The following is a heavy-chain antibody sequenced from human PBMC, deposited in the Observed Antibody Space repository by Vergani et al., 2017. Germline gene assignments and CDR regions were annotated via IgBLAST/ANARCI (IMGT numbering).Heavy chain of an antibody. CDR3: AKGRSITMSPPRGYYYGMDV. Sequence: EVQLLESGGGLVQPGGSLRLSCAASGFTFSSYAMSWVRQAPGKGLEWVSAISGSGGSTYYADSVKGRFTISRDNSKNTLYLQMNSLRAEDTAVYYCAKGRSITMSPPRGYYYGMDVWGQGTTVTVYS. V-gene: IGHV3-23*01. J-gene: IGHJ6*02. CDR2: ISGSGGST. D-gene: IGHD3-22*01. CDR1: GFTFSSYA.